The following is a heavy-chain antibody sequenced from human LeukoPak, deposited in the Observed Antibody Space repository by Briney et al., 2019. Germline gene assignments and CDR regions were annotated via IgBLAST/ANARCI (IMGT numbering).Heavy chain of an antibody. J-gene: IGHJ4*02. V-gene: IGHV4-59*01. Sequence: SETLSLTCNVSGDSTSSYYWSWIRQTPGKGLEWIGYIYYSGSNNYHPSLKSRVTISVDTSKEQLSLKLSSVTAADTAVYYCARHYPVAGFDYWGRGILVTVSS. D-gene: IGHD6-19*01. CDR2: IYYSGSN. CDR3: ARHYPVAGFDY. CDR1: GDSTSSYY.